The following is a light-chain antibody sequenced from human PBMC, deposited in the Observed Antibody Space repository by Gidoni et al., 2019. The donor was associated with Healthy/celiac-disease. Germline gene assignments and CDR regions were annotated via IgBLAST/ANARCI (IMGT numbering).Light chain of an antibody. V-gene: IGLV3-19*01. Sequence: SSELTQDPAVSVALGQTVRITCQGDSLSSYYASWYQQKPGKAPELVIYGKNNRPSGIPDRFSGSSSGNTASLTITGAQAEDEADYYCNSRDSSGNHWVFGGGTKLTVL. CDR3: NSRDSSGNHWV. CDR2: GKN. J-gene: IGLJ3*02. CDR1: SLSSYY.